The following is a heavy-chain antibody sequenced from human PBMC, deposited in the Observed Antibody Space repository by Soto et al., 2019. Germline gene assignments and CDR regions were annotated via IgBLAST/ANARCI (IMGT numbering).Heavy chain of an antibody. CDR3: SKDTRSSVDSEIIDY. CDR2: ISWDGGST. Sequence: GGSLRLSCAASGFTFDDYTMHWVRQAPGKGLEWVSLISWDGGSTYYADSVKGRFTISRDNSKNSLYLQMNSLRTEDTALYYCSKDTRSSVDSEIIDYWGLGTLGTVSS. D-gene: IGHD5-18*01. J-gene: IGHJ4*02. CDR1: GFTFDDYT. V-gene: IGHV3-43*01.